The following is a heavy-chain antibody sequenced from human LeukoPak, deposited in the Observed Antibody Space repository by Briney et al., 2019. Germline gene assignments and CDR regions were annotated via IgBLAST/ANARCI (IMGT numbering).Heavy chain of an antibody. CDR1: GVAITAYY. Sequence: PSETLSLTCTVSGVAITAYYWSWVRQPPGMGLEWIGNIHSSGSTYYNPSLESRATLLIDTSKNQFSLNLNSVTGADTAVYYCARGRAVAGRSPLDLGYWGQGTLVTVSS. J-gene: IGHJ4*02. V-gene: IGHV4-59*01. D-gene: IGHD6-19*01. CDR2: IHSSGST. CDR3: ARGRAVAGRSPLDLGY.